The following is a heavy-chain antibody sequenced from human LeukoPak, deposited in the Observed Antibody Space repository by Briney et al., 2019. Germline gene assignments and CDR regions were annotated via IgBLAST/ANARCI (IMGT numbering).Heavy chain of an antibody. V-gene: IGHV3-23*01. CDR2: INANSGAT. CDR3: AKPVSGGLAVTADWFHP. D-gene: IGHD6-19*01. CDR1: GFAFSFYA. Sequence: GGSLRLSCAASGFAFSFYAMSWLRQPPGKGLEWVSTINANSGATSYAASVRGRFTISRDNSKNTLYLQVNTLRADDTATYYCAKPVSGGLAVTADWFHPWGQGTLVVVSS. J-gene: IGHJ5*01.